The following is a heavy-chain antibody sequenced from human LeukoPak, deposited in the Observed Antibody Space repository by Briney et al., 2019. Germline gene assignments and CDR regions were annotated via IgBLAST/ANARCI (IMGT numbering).Heavy chain of an antibody. J-gene: IGHJ3*01. Sequence: GRSLRLSCAASGFTFDDYAMHWVRQAPGKGLEWVSSISSSSSYIYYADSVKGRFTISRDNAKNSLYLQMNSLRAEDTAVYYCARDGSLSGGWGQGTMVTVSS. CDR2: ISSSSSYI. V-gene: IGHV3-21*01. CDR1: GFTFDDYA. CDR3: ARDGSLSGG. D-gene: IGHD1-26*01.